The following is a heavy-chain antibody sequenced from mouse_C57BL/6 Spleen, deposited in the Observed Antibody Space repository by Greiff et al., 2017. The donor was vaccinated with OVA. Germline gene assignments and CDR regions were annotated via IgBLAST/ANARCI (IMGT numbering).Heavy chain of an antibody. CDR1: GYTFTSYW. CDR2: IDPSDSET. D-gene: IGHD1-1*01. Sequence: QVQLQQPGAELVRPGSSVKLSCKASGYTFTSYWMHWVKQRPIQGLEWIGNIDPSDSETHYNQKFKDKATLTVDKSSSTAYMQRSSLTSEDSAVDYCARDYYGWFAYWGQGTLVTVSA. J-gene: IGHJ3*01. CDR3: ARDYYGWFAY. V-gene: IGHV1-52*01.